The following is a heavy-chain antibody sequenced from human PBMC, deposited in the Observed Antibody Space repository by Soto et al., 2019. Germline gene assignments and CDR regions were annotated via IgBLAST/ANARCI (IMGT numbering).Heavy chain of an antibody. D-gene: IGHD3-10*01. V-gene: IGHV1-2*02. CDR1: GYTFTSYY. Sequence: QVQLVQSGAEMKEPGDSVRVSCEASGYTFTSYYIHWVRQAPGQGLEWMGWINPKFGDTTYAQDFQGRVSMTSDMSISTVYMEVSRLTSDDTAIYYCARNMDYYYGPGSGNGHGFWGQGTTVTVFS. J-gene: IGHJ6*02. CDR3: ARNMDYYYGPGSGNGHGF. CDR2: INPKFGDT.